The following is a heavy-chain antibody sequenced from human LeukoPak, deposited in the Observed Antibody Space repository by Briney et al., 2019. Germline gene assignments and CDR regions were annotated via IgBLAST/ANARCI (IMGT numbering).Heavy chain of an antibody. D-gene: IGHD5-18*01. CDR2: IYWNVDK. CDR3: AHIGHSYAYGDS. V-gene: IGHV2-5*01. Sequence: SGPTLVNPTQTLTLTCTFSGFSLSTSGVGVGWIRQPPGKALEWLALIYWNVDKRYSPSLKSRLTITKDTSKNQVVLTMTNMDPVDTATYYCAHIGHSYAYGDSWGQGTLVTVSS. CDR1: GFSLSTSGVG. J-gene: IGHJ4*02.